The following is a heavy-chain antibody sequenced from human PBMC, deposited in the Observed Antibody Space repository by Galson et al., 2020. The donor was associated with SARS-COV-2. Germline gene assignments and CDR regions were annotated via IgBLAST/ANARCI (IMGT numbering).Heavy chain of an antibody. J-gene: IGHJ6*02. CDR3: ARGLVAGGNLPYYGMDV. Sequence: TGGSLRLSCAASGFTFSSYGMHWVRQAPGKGLEWVAVIWYDGSNKYNADSVKGRFTISRDNSKNTLYLQMNSLRAEDTAVYYCARGLVAGGNLPYYGMDVWGQGTTVTVSS. V-gene: IGHV3-33*01. CDR2: IWYDGSNK. CDR1: GFTFSSYG. D-gene: IGHD2-15*01.